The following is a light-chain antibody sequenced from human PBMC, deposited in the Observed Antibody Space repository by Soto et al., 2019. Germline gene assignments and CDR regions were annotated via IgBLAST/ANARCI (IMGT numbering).Light chain of an antibody. CDR2: GAS. CDR3: HQSYLFPSWT. J-gene: IGKJ1*01. CDR1: QGVRTN. V-gene: IGKV3-15*01. Sequence: EVVMTQSPATLSVFPGETASLSCRASQGVRTNIAWYQHKPGQPPRVLFYGASTRAPGVPARFSGSGFGTEFSLTISGLQSDDVAVYYCHQSYLFPSWTFGQGTKVEMK.